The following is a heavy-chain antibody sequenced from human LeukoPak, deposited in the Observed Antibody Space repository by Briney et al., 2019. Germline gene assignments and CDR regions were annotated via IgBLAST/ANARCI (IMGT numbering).Heavy chain of an antibody. CDR2: IWYDGSNK. D-gene: IGHD3-22*01. V-gene: IGHV3-33*01. CDR3: ARAAYDSSGYLTL. J-gene: IGHJ4*02. Sequence: GGSLRLSCAASGFTFSSYGMHWVRQAPGKGLEWVAVIWYDGSNKYYADSVKGRFTISRDNSKNTLYLQMNSLRAEDTAVYYCARAAYDSSGYLTLWGQGTQVTVSS. CDR1: GFTFSSYG.